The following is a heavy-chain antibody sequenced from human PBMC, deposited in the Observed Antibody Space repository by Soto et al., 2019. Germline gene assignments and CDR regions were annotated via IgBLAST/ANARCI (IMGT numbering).Heavy chain of an antibody. CDR2: INHSGST. CDR3: ARSRWLVHYYYYYGMDV. D-gene: IGHD6-19*01. Sequence: SETLSLTCAVYGGSFSGYYWSWIRQPPGKGLEWIGEINHSGSTNYNPSLKSRVTISVDTSKNQFSLKLSSVTAADTAVYYCARSRWLVHYYYYYGMDVWGQGTTVTVSS. CDR1: GGSFSGYY. V-gene: IGHV4-34*01. J-gene: IGHJ6*02.